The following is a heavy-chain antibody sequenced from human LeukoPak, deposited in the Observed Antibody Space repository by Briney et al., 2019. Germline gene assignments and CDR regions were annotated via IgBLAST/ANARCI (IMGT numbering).Heavy chain of an antibody. Sequence: SETLSLTCTVSGGSISSGNYYWSWIRQPAGKGLEWIGRIYTSGSTNYNPFLKSRVTISVDTSKNQFSLKLSSVTAADTAVYYCARPVHFQKYNWFDPWGQGTLVTVSS. CDR2: IYTSGST. J-gene: IGHJ5*02. D-gene: IGHD1-1*01. V-gene: IGHV4-61*02. CDR1: GGSISSGNYY. CDR3: ARPVHFQKYNWFDP.